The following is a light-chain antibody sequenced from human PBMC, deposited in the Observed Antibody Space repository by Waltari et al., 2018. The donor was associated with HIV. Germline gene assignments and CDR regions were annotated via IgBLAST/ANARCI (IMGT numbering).Light chain of an antibody. Sequence: QSALTQPASVSGSPGQSITISCSGASTDIGASDYVPWYRQLPDRAPRLILYEVKKRPSGFSSRFSVSTSGNTASLTISGLQVEDEAVYFCSSYSTGDTLVLFGGGTRLTVL. CDR2: EVK. V-gene: IGLV2-14*01. CDR1: STDIGASDY. J-gene: IGLJ2*01. CDR3: SSYSTGDTLVL.